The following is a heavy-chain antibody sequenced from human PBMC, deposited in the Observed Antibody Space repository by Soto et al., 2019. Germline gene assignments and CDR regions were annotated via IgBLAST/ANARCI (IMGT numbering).Heavy chain of an antibody. V-gene: IGHV3-11*01. D-gene: IGHD6-13*01. CDR1: GFTFSDYY. CDR3: ARQIAAAGTVNWFDP. J-gene: IGHJ5*02. CDR2: ISSSGSTI. Sequence: QVQLVESGGGLVKPGGSLRLSCAASGFTFSDYYMSWIRQAPGKGLEWVSYISSSGSTIYYADSVKGRFTIARDNAKTSLYLQMNSLKAEDTAVYYCARQIAAAGTVNWFDPWGQGTLVTVSS.